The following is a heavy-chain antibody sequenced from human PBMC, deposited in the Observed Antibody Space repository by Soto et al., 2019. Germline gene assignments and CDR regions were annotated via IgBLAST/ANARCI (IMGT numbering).Heavy chain of an antibody. V-gene: IGHV3-9*01. CDR1: GFTFDDYA. Sequence: EVQLVESGGGLVQPGRSLRLSCVTSGFTFDDYAMHWVRQAPGKGLEWVSSISWNSGNIDYADSVKGRFTVSRDNARNSLYLHMDSLRSEDTALYYCARDASITTSYLPYWGQGTLVTVSS. D-gene: IGHD1-1*01. CDR3: ARDASITTSYLPY. J-gene: IGHJ4*02. CDR2: ISWNSGNI.